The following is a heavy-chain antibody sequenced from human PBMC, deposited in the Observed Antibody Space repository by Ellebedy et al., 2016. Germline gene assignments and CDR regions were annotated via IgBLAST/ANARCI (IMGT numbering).Heavy chain of an antibody. Sequence: SVKVSCXASGGTFSSYAISWVRQAPGQGLEWMGGIIPIFGTANYAQKFQGRVTITADKSTSTAYMELSSLRSEDTAMYYCAASRSSLNDYYYYGMDVWGQGTTVTVSS. V-gene: IGHV1-69*06. CDR1: GGTFSSYA. J-gene: IGHJ6*02. CDR3: AASRSSLNDYYYYGMDV. D-gene: IGHD6-13*01. CDR2: IIPIFGTA.